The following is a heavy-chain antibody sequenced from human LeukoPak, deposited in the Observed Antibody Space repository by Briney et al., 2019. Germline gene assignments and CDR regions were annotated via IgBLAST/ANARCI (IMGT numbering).Heavy chain of an antibody. CDR2: ISGSGGST. Sequence: RGSLRLSCAASGFTFSSFAMNWIRPTPGKGLAWVSAISGSGGSTFYADSVRGRFTISRDNSKNTLYLQMNSLRAEDTAVYYCVKRTVNYPFDFWGQGTLLTVSS. CDR3: VKRTVNYPFDF. V-gene: IGHV3-23*01. D-gene: IGHD1-7*01. J-gene: IGHJ4*02. CDR1: GFTFSSFA.